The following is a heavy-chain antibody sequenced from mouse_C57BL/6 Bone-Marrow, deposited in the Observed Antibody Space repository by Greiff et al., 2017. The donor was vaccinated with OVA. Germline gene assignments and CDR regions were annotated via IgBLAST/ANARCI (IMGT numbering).Heavy chain of an antibody. CDR3: ARGGYYDYVAY. CDR2: IDPSDSYT. Sequence: QVQLKQSGAELVKPGASVKLSCKASGYTFTSYWMQWVKQRPGQGLEWIGEIDPSDSYTNYNQKFKGKATLTVDTSSSTAYMQLSSLTAEDSAVYYCARGGYYDYVAYWGQGTLVTVSA. J-gene: IGHJ3*01. CDR1: GYTFTSYW. D-gene: IGHD2-4*01. V-gene: IGHV1-50*01.